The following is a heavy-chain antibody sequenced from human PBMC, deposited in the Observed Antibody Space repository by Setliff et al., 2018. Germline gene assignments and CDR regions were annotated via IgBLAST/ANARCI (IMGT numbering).Heavy chain of an antibody. D-gene: IGHD2-15*01. Sequence: SETLSLTCTVSGGSVSSHYWSWIRQPPGKGLEWIGYIHFSGTTNYSPSLKSRVTLSLDTSKNQFSLELSSVTAADTAMYYCARENGYCSGGACYFMFDYWGQGTLVTVSS. CDR3: ARENGYCSGGACYFMFDY. J-gene: IGHJ4*02. V-gene: IGHV4-59*02. CDR2: IHFSGTT. CDR1: GGSVSSHY.